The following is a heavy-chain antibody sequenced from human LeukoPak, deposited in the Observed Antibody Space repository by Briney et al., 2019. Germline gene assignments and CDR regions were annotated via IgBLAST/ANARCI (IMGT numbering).Heavy chain of an antibody. CDR3: ARPESTAMGSPLPDY. D-gene: IGHD5-18*01. Sequence: ASVKVSCKASGFAFIDYDIHWVRQAPGHGLEWMGWITPNSGGTNYAQKFQGRFTMTGDTSLSTAYMELRSLRSDDTAVYYCARPESTAMGSPLPDYWGQGTLVTVSS. V-gene: IGHV1-2*02. CDR2: ITPNSGGT. J-gene: IGHJ4*02. CDR1: GFAFIDYD.